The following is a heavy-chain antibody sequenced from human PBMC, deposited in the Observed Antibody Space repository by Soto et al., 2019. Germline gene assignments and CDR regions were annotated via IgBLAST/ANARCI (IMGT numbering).Heavy chain of an antibody. Sequence: ASVKVSCKASGGTFSSYAISWVRQSPGQGLEWMRGIIPIFGTANYAQKFQGRVTITADESTSTAYMELSSLRSEDTAVYYCARDVLDSSGWHPGAYYYYGMDVWGQGTTVTVSS. CDR1: GGTFSSYA. V-gene: IGHV1-69*13. J-gene: IGHJ6*02. D-gene: IGHD6-19*01. CDR3: ARDVLDSSGWHPGAYYYYGMDV. CDR2: IIPIFGTA.